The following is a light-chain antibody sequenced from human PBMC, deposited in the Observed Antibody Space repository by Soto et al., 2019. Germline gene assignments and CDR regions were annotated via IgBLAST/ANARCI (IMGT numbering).Light chain of an antibody. J-gene: IGKJ1*01. Sequence: DIQMTQSPSSLSASVEDRVIITCRASQSISNHLNWYQQKPGKAPKLLIFAASSLQSGVPSRFSGSRSGPDFTLTISSLQPEDFATYYCQQSYSSPPTFGQGTNVEIK. CDR3: QQSYSSPPT. V-gene: IGKV1-39*01. CDR2: AAS. CDR1: QSISNH.